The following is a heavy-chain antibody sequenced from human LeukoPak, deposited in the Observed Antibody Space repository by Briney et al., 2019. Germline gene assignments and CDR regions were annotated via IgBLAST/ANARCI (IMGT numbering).Heavy chain of an antibody. CDR3: AREWRGSYYYYGMDV. J-gene: IGHJ6*02. CDR2: IIPIFGIA. CDR1: GGTFTSYA. D-gene: IGHD3-10*01. V-gene: IGHV1-69*04. Sequence: SVKVSCKASGGTFTSYAISWVRQAPGQSLEWMGRIIPIFGIANYAQKFQGRVTITADKSTSTAYMELSSLRSEDTAVYYCAREWRGSYYYYGMDVWGQGTTVTVSS.